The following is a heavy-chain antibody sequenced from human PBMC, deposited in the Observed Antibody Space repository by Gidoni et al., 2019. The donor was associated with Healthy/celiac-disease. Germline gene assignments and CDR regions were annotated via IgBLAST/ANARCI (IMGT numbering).Heavy chain of an antibody. CDR1: GYSFTSYW. Sequence: EVQLLQSGAEVKKPGESLKISCKGSGYSFTSYWIGWVRQMPGKGLEWMGIIYPGDSDTRYSPSFQGQVTISADKSISTAYLQWSSLKASDTAMYYCARSTYYDFWSGYFHYWGQGTLVTVSS. D-gene: IGHD3-3*01. V-gene: IGHV5-51*01. J-gene: IGHJ4*02. CDR2: IYPGDSDT. CDR3: ARSTYYDFWSGYFHY.